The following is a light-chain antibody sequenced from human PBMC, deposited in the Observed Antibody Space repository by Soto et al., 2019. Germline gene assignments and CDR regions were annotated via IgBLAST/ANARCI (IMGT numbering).Light chain of an antibody. CDR1: QSVSSN. CDR2: GAY. Sequence: EIVLTQSPGTLSVSPGERATLFCRASQSVSSNLAWYQQRPGQAPRLLIFGAYTRATGIPARFSGSGSGTEFTLTISSLQSEDSAVYFCQQYNNWPPLTFGGGTKVDIK. CDR3: QQYNNWPPLT. J-gene: IGKJ4*01. V-gene: IGKV3D-15*01.